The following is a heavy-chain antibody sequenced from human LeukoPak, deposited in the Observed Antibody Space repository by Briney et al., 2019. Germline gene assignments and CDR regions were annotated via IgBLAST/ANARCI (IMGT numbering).Heavy chain of an antibody. J-gene: IGHJ6*02. CDR1: GGSISSGDYY. D-gene: IGHD3-10*01. Sequence: PSETLSLTCTVSGGSISSGDYYWSWIRQPPGKGLEWIGYIYYSGSTYYNPSLKSRVTISVDTSKNQFSLKLSSVTAADTAVYYCARGPPYGSGSYFDLYYYYGMDVWGQGTTVTVSS. V-gene: IGHV4-30-4*01. CDR3: ARGPPYGSGSYFDLYYYYGMDV. CDR2: IYYSGST.